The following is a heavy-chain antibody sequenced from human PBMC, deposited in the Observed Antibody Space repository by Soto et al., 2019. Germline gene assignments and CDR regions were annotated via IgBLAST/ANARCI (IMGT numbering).Heavy chain of an antibody. CDR1: GFTFSTYA. CDR2: ISFDGSNK. CDR3: AKGSYSGIYSDFDY. Sequence: SLRLSCAASGFTFSTYAMHWVRQAPGRGLEWVAAISFDGSNKYYTDSVKGLFSISRDNSKNTLYLQMNSLRAGDTAVYYCAKGSYSGIYSDFDYWGQGTLVTVSS. J-gene: IGHJ4*02. D-gene: IGHD1-26*01. V-gene: IGHV3-30*18.